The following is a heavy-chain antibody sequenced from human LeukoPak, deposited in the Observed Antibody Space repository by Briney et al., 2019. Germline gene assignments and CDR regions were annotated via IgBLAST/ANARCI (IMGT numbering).Heavy chain of an antibody. V-gene: IGHV3-9*01. D-gene: IGHD4-23*01. J-gene: IGHJ4*02. CDR3: ARGTTVVNL. CDR1: GFTFDDYA. Sequence: GGSLRLSCAASGFTFDDYAMHWVRQAPGKGLEWVSGISWNSGSIGYADSVKGRFTISRDNAKNSLYLQMNSLRAEDTAVYYCARGTTVVNLWGQGTLVTVSS. CDR2: ISWNSGSI.